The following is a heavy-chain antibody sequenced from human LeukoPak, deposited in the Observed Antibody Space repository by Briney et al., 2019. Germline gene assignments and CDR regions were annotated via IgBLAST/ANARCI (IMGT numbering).Heavy chain of an antibody. CDR2: ISAYNGNT. J-gene: IGHJ4*02. CDR1: GYTFTSYG. Sequence: GASVKVSCKASGYTFTSYGISWVRQAPGQGLEWMGWISAYNGNTYYAQKLQGRVTMTTDTSTSTAYMELRSLRSDDTAVYYCARGPRYYYGSGSYYTDWGQGTLVTVSS. D-gene: IGHD3-10*01. CDR3: ARGPRYYYGSGSYYTD. V-gene: IGHV1-18*01.